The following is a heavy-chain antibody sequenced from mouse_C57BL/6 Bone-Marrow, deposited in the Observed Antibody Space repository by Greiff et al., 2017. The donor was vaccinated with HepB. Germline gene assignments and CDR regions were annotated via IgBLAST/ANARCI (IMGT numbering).Heavy chain of an antibody. D-gene: IGHD1-1*01. CDR2: IHTNSGST. V-gene: IGHV1-64*01. CDR1: GYTFTSYW. Sequence: QVQLQQSGAELVKPGASVKLSCKASGYTFTSYWMYWVKQSPGQGLEWIGKIHTNSGSTDYNEKVKSKATLTIDKASSTAYMQLSSLTSEDTAVYYCARYYYGSSPYWYFDVWGTGTTVTVSS. J-gene: IGHJ1*03. CDR3: ARYYYGSSPYWYFDV.